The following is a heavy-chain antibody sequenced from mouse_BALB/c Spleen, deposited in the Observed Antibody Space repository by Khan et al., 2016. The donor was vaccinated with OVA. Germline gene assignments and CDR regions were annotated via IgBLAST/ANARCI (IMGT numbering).Heavy chain of an antibody. CDR3: ARGGGDRFAY. Sequence: VQLQESGAELVRPGVSVKISCKGSGYRFTDFTMHWVKQSNVKSLEWIGVISTYYGDATYNQKFKGKATMTVDKSSSTAYMELARLTSEDSAIYYCARGGGDRFAYWGQGTLVTVSA. J-gene: IGHJ3*01. CDR1: GYRFTDFT. CDR2: ISTYYGDA. V-gene: IGHV1S137*01.